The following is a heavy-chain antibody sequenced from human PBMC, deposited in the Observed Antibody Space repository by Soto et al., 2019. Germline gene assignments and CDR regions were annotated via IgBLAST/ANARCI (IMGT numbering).Heavy chain of an antibody. D-gene: IGHD5-18*01. CDR3: ARVGRYGWDFDH. J-gene: IGHJ4*02. Sequence: GGSLRLSCAASEFSFRSYWMTWVRQAPGKGLEWVALINEDGSQKYYVGSVKGRFIISRDNAKDSVYMQMDSLRAGDTAVYCCARVGRYGWDFDHWGQGTLVTVSS. V-gene: IGHV3-7*01. CDR1: EFSFRSYW. CDR2: INEDGSQK.